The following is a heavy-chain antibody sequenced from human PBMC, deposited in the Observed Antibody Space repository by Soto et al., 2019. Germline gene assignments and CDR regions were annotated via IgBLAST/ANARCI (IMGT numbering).Heavy chain of an antibody. CDR1: DASVWSDSYF. Sequence: SETLSLTCTVSDASVWSDSYFWTWIRQHPGKGLQWIAYISHTGDTNYNPSLKSRVTISIDTSRNQFSLTVTSVTAADTAVYFCARIVVGVTVDLWGQGSLVTGSS. D-gene: IGHD1-26*01. V-gene: IGHV4-61*01. CDR3: ARIVVGVTVDL. J-gene: IGHJ4*02. CDR2: ISHTGDT.